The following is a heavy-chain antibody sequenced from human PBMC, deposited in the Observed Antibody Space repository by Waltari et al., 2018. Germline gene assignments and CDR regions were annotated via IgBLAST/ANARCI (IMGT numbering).Heavy chain of an antibody. CDR3: ARDRSGSAEGARWFDP. Sequence: QLQLHESGPGLVKPSETLSLTCTVTGGSISSSSYFWAWNRQPPGKGLEWIGSLSARGPIHYHPSLKTRVTMAVDTSKNQFSLKLSSMTAADAAVYSCARDRSGSAEGARWFDPWGQGTLVTVSS. CDR1: GGSISSSSYF. CDR2: LSARGPI. J-gene: IGHJ5*02. D-gene: IGHD3-10*01. V-gene: IGHV4-39*07.